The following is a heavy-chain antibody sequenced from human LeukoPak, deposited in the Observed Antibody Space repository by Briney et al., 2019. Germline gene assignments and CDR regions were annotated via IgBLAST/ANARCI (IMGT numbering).Heavy chain of an antibody. CDR2: IYYNGDT. Sequence: SETLSLTCTVSSGSISSTTYYWAWIRQPPGKGLEWIGSIYYNGDTYYNPSLKSRVTISVDRSKSQFSLKLSSVTAADTAVYYCARGIAAPPEAIQQDAFDIWGQGTMVTVSS. D-gene: IGHD6-6*01. V-gene: IGHV4-39*07. J-gene: IGHJ3*02. CDR3: ARGIAAPPEAIQQDAFDI. CDR1: SGSISSTTYY.